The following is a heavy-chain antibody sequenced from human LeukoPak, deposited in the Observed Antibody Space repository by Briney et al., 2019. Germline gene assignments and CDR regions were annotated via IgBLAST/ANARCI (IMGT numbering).Heavy chain of an antibody. CDR3: ARSRRFGEFYFDY. J-gene: IGHJ4*02. CDR2: IKEDGSEK. Sequence: GGSLRLSCAASGFTFSNYYMNWVRQAPGKGLEWVANIKEDGSEKYYADFVKGRFTISRDNANKSLYLQMNSLRAEDTAVYYCARSRRFGEFYFDYWGQGTLVTVSS. V-gene: IGHV3-7*03. D-gene: IGHD3-10*01. CDR1: GFTFSNYY.